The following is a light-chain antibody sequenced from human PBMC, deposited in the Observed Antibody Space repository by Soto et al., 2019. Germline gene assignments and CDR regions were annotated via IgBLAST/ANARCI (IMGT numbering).Light chain of an antibody. Sequence: IQVTHSPPSLSASVGDRVTITCRASQGINNDLAWYQQKPGKAPKLLIYAASTLQSGVPSRFSGSGSGTEFTLTISSLQPEDFATYYCQQLNSYPLVTFGPGTKVDIK. CDR3: QQLNSYPLVT. J-gene: IGKJ3*01. CDR2: AAS. CDR1: QGINND. V-gene: IGKV1-9*01.